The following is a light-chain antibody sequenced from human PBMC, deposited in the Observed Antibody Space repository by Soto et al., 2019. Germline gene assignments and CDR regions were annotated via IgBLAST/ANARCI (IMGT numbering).Light chain of an antibody. CDR2: GAS. Sequence: EILMTQSPATLSVSPGGRATLSRRASRDISNNLAWYQQRPGQPPRLLIYGASTRATGVPARFSGSGWGTDFSLTISGLQSDDFAVYYCQQYTSWQTFGQGTQVDIK. CDR3: QQYTSWQT. CDR1: RDISNN. V-gene: IGKV3-15*01. J-gene: IGKJ1*01.